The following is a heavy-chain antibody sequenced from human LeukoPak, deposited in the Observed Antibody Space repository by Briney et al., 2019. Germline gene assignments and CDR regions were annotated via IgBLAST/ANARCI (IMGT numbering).Heavy chain of an antibody. J-gene: IGHJ4*02. D-gene: IGHD3-10*01. CDR3: ARDRGHDFADY. V-gene: IGHV3-7*04. Sequence: GGSLRLSCAASGFTFSRYWMTWVRQAPGKGLEWVANIKQDGSGKYYVDSVKGRFTISRDNAKNSLYLQMNSLRAEDTAVYYCARDRGHDFADYWGQGTLVTVSS. CDR1: GFTFSRYW. CDR2: IKQDGSGK.